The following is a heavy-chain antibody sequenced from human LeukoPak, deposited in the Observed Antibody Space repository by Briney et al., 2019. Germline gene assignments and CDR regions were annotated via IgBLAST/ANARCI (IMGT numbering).Heavy chain of an antibody. Sequence: GGSLRLSCAAPGFPFNAYWMTWVRQAPGKGLEGVANIRQDGDTKYYVDSVKGRFTISRDNAMNSLYLQMNSLRAEDTAIYYCARSLPYGTTWYGRSDFWGQGTLVTVSS. V-gene: IGHV3-7*03. CDR1: GFPFNAYW. CDR3: ARSLPYGTTWYGRSDF. D-gene: IGHD6-13*01. J-gene: IGHJ4*02. CDR2: IRQDGDTK.